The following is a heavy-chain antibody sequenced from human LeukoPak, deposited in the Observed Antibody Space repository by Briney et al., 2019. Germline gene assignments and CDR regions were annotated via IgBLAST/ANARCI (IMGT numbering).Heavy chain of an antibody. CDR3: ARVPANTATTNFDH. Sequence: ASVKVSCKAFGYTFTGYYIHWVRQAPGQGLGWMGWINPNSGGTNYAQKFQGRVTMTRDTSISTAYMELSRLRSDDTAVYYCARVPANTATTNFDHWGQGTLVTVSS. CDR2: INPNSGGT. CDR1: GYTFTGYY. D-gene: IGHD4-17*01. V-gene: IGHV1-2*02. J-gene: IGHJ4*02.